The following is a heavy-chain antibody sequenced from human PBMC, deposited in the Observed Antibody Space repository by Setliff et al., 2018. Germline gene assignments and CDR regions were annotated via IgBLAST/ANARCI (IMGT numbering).Heavy chain of an antibody. D-gene: IGHD2-2*01. CDR1: GYTFTNFG. CDR3: ARFGGSCGGSSCYASDL. V-gene: IGHV1-18*01. J-gene: IGHJ3*01. CDR2: IITSTGKT. Sequence: ASVKVSCKASGYTFTNFGFHWLRQAPGQGLEWMAMIITSTGKTSYAQKFQGRVTATTDTYTGTGYMELRSLRSDDTAMYFCARFGGSCGGSSCYASDLWGQGTRVTVSS.